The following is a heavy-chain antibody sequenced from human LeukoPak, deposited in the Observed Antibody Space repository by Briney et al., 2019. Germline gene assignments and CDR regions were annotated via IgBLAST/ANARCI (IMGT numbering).Heavy chain of an antibody. CDR1: GFTFSAPY. V-gene: IGHV3-11*05. J-gene: IGHJ3*02. Sequence: PGGSLRLSCEASGFTFSAPYMSWIRQAPGKGLECLSYISGSGTDVNYADSVKGRFTISRDNAKNSLYLQMNSLRAEDTALYYCAKDSSGYYGDAFDIWGQGTMVTVSS. CDR2: ISGSGTDV. CDR3: AKDSSGYYGDAFDI. D-gene: IGHD3-22*01.